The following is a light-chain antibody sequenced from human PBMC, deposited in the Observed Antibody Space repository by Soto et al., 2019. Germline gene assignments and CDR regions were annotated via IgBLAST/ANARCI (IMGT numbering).Light chain of an antibody. CDR3: QQYNTWLQT. Sequence: DIVMTQSPATLSVSPGEGATLSCRASQSVGSNLAWYQQKPAQAPRLLIYGVSTRATGTPARFSGSGSGTEFTLTISSVQSEDFAVYYWQQYNTWLQTFGQGTKVEIK. V-gene: IGKV3-15*01. J-gene: IGKJ1*01. CDR2: GVS. CDR1: QSVGSN.